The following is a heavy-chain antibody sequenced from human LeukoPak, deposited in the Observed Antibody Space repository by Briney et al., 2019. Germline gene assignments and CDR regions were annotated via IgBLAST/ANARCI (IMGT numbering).Heavy chain of an antibody. D-gene: IGHD2-21*01. CDR3: ARGVGPDYSYVGVWFDP. V-gene: IGHV4-34*01. CDR1: GGSFSGYY. CDR2: INHSGST. Sequence: SETLSLTCAVYGGSFSGYYWSWIRQPPGKGLEWIGEINHSGSTNYNPSLKSRVTMSVDTSKNQFSLKLSSVTAADTAVYYCARGVGPDYSYVGVWFDPWGQGTLVTVSS. J-gene: IGHJ5*02.